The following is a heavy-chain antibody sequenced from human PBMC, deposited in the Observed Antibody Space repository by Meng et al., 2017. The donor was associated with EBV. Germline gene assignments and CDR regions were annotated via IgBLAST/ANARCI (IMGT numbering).Heavy chain of an antibody. CDR1: VYTFTSYE. J-gene: IGHJ5*02. Sequence: VQLVESVAAVTKPGAYVKHSCQAYVYTFTSYEITLVRQANGQGLEWMGWMNPKSGNTGYAQKFQGRVTMTRNTSISTAYMELSSLRSEDTAVYYCARGPYYYDSSGYYYGEFDPWGQGTLVTVSS. CDR2: MNPKSGNT. V-gene: IGHV1-8*01. D-gene: IGHD3-22*01. CDR3: ARGPYYYDSSGYYYGEFDP.